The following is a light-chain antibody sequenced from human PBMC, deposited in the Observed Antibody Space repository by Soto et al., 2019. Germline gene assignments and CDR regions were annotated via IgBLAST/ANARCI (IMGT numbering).Light chain of an antibody. J-gene: IGKJ4*01. CDR1: QTMSNN. V-gene: IGKV3-15*01. CDR2: GAS. Sequence: EIVMTQSPATLSPSPGERATLSCRASQTMSNNLAWYQQKPGQAPRLLIYGASTRTTGIPARFNGSGSGTEFTLTISSLEPEDFAVYYCQQFTSYPLTFGGGTKVDI. CDR3: QQFTSYPLT.